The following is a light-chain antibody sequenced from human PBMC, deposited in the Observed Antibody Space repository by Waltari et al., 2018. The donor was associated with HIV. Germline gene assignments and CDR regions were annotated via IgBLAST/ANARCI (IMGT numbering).Light chain of an antibody. J-gene: IGLJ2*01. CDR1: SRDVGCYKY. V-gene: IGLV2-14*01. Sequence: QSALTQPASVSGSPGQSTTIPCTGTSRDVGCYKYVSWYQQHPGKAPNLMIYAVSYRPSGVSNRFSGSKSGNTASLTISGLQAEDEADYYCSSYTSSSTLYVVFGGGTKLTVL. CDR2: AVS. CDR3: SSYTSSSTLYVV.